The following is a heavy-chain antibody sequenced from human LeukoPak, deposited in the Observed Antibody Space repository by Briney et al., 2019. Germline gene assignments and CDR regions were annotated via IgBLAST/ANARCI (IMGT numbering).Heavy chain of an antibody. CDR2: INGGDYST. J-gene: IGHJ4*02. Sequence: HTGGSLRLSCAASGFTFRTSAMSWVRQAPAKGLQWVSSINGGDYSTYYADSVKGRFTISRDSSKNILYLQMNSLRTDDTAMYYCATANPTPRGINFDSWGQGTLVTVSS. CDR1: GFTFRTSA. V-gene: IGHV3-23*01. D-gene: IGHD3-10*01. CDR3: ATANPTPRGINFDS.